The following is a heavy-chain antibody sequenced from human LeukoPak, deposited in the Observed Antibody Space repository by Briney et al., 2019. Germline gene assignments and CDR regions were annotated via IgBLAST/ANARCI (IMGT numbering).Heavy chain of an antibody. J-gene: IGHJ2*01. V-gene: IGHV4-59*01. CDR2: IYYSGST. Sequence: YPSETLSLTCTVSGGSISSYYWSWIRQPPGKGLEWIGYIYYSGSTNYNPSLKSRVTISVDTSKNQFSLKLSSVTAADTAVYYCARTYYDYVWGSYRWVPNNWYFDLWGRGTLVTVSS. CDR3: ARTYYDYVWGSYRWVPNNWYFDL. D-gene: IGHD3-16*02. CDR1: GGSISSYY.